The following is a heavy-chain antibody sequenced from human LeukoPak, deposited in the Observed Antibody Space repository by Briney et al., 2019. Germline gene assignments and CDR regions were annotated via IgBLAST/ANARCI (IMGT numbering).Heavy chain of an antibody. Sequence: GGSLRLSCAASGFTFSSYAMSWVRQAPGKGLEGVSAISGSGGSTYYADSVKGRFTISRDNSKNTLYLQMNSLRAEDTAVYYCARDSSSWYPHFDYWGQGTLVTVSS. V-gene: IGHV3-23*01. CDR1: GFTFSSYA. J-gene: IGHJ4*02. D-gene: IGHD6-13*01. CDR2: ISGSGGST. CDR3: ARDSSSWYPHFDY.